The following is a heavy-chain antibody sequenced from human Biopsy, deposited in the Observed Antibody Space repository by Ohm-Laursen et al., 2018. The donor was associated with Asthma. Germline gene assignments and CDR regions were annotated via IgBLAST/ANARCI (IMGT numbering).Heavy chain of an antibody. CDR2: INAGNGNT. CDR3: ARTYYDFLTGQVNDAFDI. V-gene: IGHV1-3*01. CDR1: GYTFISYA. J-gene: IGHJ3*02. Sequence: ASVKVSCHASGYTFISYAIHWVRQAPGQRLEWMGWINAGNGNTKYSQKFQGRVTITRDTSASTAYMELSSLRSEDTAVYYCARTYYDFLTGQVNDAFDIWGQGTMVTVSS. D-gene: IGHD3-9*01.